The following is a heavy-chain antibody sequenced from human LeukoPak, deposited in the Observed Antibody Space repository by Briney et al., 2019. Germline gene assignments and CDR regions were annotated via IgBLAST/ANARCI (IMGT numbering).Heavy chain of an antibody. CDR2: IYHSGST. J-gene: IGHJ4*02. V-gene: IGHV4-30-2*01. CDR1: GGPMSGNSLTESNYY. D-gene: IGHD5-18*01. Sequence: SETLSLTCTVSGGPMSGNSLTESNYYWVWIRQPPGKGLEWIGYIYHSGSTYYNPSLKSRLTISADRSKNQFSLQLTSVTAADTAMYYCARIPDTAMANFDYWGQGTLVTVSS. CDR3: ARIPDTAMANFDY.